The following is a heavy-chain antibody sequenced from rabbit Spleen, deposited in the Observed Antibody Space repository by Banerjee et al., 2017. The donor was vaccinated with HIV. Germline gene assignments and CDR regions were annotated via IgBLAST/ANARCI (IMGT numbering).Heavy chain of an antibody. CDR3: ARDTGTSFSTYGMDL. CDR2: INIGSGNT. D-gene: IGHD8-1*01. Sequence: QSLEESGGGLVQPGASLTLTCTASGFSFSSYYYMCWVRQAPGKGLEWIGCINIGSGNTYYASWAKGRFTISKTSSTTVTLQMTSLTAADTATYFCARDTGTSFSTYGMDLWGPGTLVTVS. CDR1: GFSFSSYYY. J-gene: IGHJ6*01. V-gene: IGHV1S40*01.